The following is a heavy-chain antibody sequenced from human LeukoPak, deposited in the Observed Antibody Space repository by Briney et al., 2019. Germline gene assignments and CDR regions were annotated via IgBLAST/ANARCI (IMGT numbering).Heavy chain of an antibody. CDR2: IYYTGST. J-gene: IGHJ5*02. Sequence: SETLSLTCTVSGGSITNYYWTWIRQPPGKGLEWVGHIYYTGSTNYNPSLKSRVSISADTSKNQFSLKLSSVTAADTAVYDCARDRLQLQSWGQGTLVTVSS. D-gene: IGHD5-18*01. CDR3: ARDRLQLQS. CDR1: GGSITNYY. V-gene: IGHV4-59*01.